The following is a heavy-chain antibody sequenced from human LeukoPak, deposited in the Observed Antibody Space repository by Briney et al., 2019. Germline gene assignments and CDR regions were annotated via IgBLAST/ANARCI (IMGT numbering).Heavy chain of an antibody. J-gene: IGHJ4*02. CDR3: AAHSSSWYIFDY. CDR2: IVVGSGNT. V-gene: IGHV1-58*01. Sequence: SVKVSCKASGFTFTSSAVQWVRQARGQRLEWIGWIVVGSGNTNYAQKFQERVTITRDMSTSTAYMELSSLGSEDTAVYYCAAHSSSWYIFDYWGQGTLVTVSS. CDR1: GFTFTSSA. D-gene: IGHD6-13*01.